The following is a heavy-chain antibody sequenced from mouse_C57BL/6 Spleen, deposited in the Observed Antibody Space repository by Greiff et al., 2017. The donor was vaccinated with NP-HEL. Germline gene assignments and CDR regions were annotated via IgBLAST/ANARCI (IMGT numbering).Heavy chain of an antibody. V-gene: IGHV1-18*01. Sequence: EVQLQQSGPELVKPGASVKIPCKASGYTFTDYNMDWVKQSHGKSLEWIGDINPNNGGTIYNQKFKGKATLTVDKSSSTAHMELRSLTSEDTAVYYCARDDYDKFAYWGQGTLVTVSA. D-gene: IGHD2-4*01. CDR2: INPNNGGT. CDR1: GYTFTDYN. CDR3: ARDDYDKFAY. J-gene: IGHJ3*01.